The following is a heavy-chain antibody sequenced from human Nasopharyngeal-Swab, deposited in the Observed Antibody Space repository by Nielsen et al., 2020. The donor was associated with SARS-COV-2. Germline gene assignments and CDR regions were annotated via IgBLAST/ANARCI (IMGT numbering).Heavy chain of an antibody. D-gene: IGHD4-17*01. Sequence: ASVKVSCKASGDTFTSYAMHWVRQAPGQRLEWMGWINTGNGNTKYSQKFQGRVTITRDTSASTAYMELSSLRSEDTAVYYCARADEFMDYGDYWYFDLWGRGTLVTVSS. CDR2: INTGNGNT. V-gene: IGHV1-3*04. J-gene: IGHJ2*01. CDR1: GDTFTSYA. CDR3: ARADEFMDYGDYWYFDL.